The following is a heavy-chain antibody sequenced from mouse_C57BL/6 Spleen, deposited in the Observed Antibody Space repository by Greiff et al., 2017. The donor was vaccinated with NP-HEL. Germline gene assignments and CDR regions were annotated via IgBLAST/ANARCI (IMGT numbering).Heavy chain of an antibody. Sequence: VKLMESGPGLVAPSQSLSITCTVSGFSLTSYAISWVRQPPGKGLEWLGVIWTGGGTNYNSALKSRLSISKDNSKSQVFLKMNSLQTDDTARYYCARNVGSSYSYYFDYWGQGTTLTVSS. CDR1: GFSLTSYA. D-gene: IGHD1-1*01. V-gene: IGHV2-9-1*01. CDR3: ARNVGSSYSYYFDY. CDR2: IWTGGGT. J-gene: IGHJ2*01.